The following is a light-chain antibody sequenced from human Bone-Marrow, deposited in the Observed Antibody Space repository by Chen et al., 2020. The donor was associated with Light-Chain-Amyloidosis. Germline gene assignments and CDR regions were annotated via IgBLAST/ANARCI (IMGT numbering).Light chain of an antibody. CDR3: QQYHSYSQT. CDR1: QSIDSW. V-gene: IGKV1-5*03. Sequence: DIQRTQSPSTLSASVGDRVTITCRASQSIDSWLAWYQQKPGQAPKLLIYQTSTLKSGVPSRFSGSGSGTEYTLTISSLQPDDFATYYCQQYHSYSQTFGHGTKVEIK. J-gene: IGKJ1*01. CDR2: QTS.